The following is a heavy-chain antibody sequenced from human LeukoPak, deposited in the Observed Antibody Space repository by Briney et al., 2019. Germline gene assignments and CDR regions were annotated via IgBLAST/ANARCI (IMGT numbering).Heavy chain of an antibody. J-gene: IGHJ4*02. CDR2: IRFDESKT. Sequence: GGSLRLSCAASGFTFSNYGMHWVRQAPGKGLEWVAFIRFDESKTFYGDSVKGRFIISRDNSENTLFLHMHSLRPEDTAVYYCAKALVLTVAGTYYVDHWGQGTLVTVSS. V-gene: IGHV3-30*02. CDR3: AKALVLTVAGTYYVDH. D-gene: IGHD6-19*01. CDR1: GFTFSNYG.